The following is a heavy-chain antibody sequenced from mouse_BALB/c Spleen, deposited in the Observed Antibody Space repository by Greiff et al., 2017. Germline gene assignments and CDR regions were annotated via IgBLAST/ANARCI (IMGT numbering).Heavy chain of an antibody. CDR1: GYTFTSYW. CDR2: IYPSDSYT. V-gene: IGHV1-69*02. CDR3: TRGGYYYGSTFDY. D-gene: IGHD1-1*01. Sequence: QVQLQQPGAELVRPGASVKLSCKASGYTFTSYWINWVKQRPGQGLEWIGNIYPSDSYTNYNQKFKDKATLTVDESSSTAYMQLSSPTSEDSAVYYCTRGGYYYGSTFDYWGQGTTLTVSS. J-gene: IGHJ2*01.